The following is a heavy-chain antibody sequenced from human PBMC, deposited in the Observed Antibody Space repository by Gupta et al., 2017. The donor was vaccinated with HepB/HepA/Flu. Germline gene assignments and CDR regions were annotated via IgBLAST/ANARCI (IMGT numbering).Heavy chain of an antibody. CDR1: AYTFTGYY. J-gene: IGHJ5*02. V-gene: IGHV1-2*02. Sequence: QVQLVQSGDEVKKPGASVKVSCKASAYTFTGYYIPWVLQAPGQGYEWMGWINCNNGDTRYAQKFQDRVTMTRDTSTNTAYMELSSLRVDDTALYFCARDSKKNWFDPWGQGTLVTISS. CDR2: INCNNGDT. CDR3: ARDSKKNWFDP.